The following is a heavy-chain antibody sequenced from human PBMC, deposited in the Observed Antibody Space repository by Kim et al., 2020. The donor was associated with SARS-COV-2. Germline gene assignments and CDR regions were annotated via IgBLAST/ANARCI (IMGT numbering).Heavy chain of an antibody. D-gene: IGHD3-22*01. J-gene: IGHJ4*02. CDR2: IWYDGSNK. CDR3: AREYYYDSSGYWDYFDY. Sequence: GGSLRLSCAASGFTFSSYGMHWVRQAPGKGLEWVAVIWYDGSNKYYADSVKGRFTISRDNSKNTLYLQMNSLRAEDTAVYYCAREYYYDSSGYWDYFDYWGQGTLVTVSS. CDR1: GFTFSSYG. V-gene: IGHV3-33*08.